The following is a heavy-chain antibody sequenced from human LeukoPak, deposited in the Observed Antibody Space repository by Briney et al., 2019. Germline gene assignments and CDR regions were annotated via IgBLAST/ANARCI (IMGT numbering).Heavy chain of an antibody. CDR1: GGSISSYY. D-gene: IGHD2-15*01. J-gene: IGHJ3*02. Sequence: SETLSLTCTVSGGSISSYYWSWIRQPPGKGLEWNGYIYYSGSTNYNPSLKSRVTISVATSKNQFSLKLSSVTAADTAVYYCARLCSGGSCYSDAFDIWGQGTMVTVSS. CDR3: ARLCSGGSCYSDAFDI. V-gene: IGHV4-59*01. CDR2: IYYSGST.